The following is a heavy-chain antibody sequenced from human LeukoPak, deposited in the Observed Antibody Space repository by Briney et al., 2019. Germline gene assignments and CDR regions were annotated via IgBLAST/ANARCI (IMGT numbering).Heavy chain of an antibody. J-gene: IGHJ4*02. V-gene: IGHV3-30*02. D-gene: IGHD2-15*01. CDR1: GFTFSSYG. CDR3: ARVGYCSGGSCQAFDY. CDR2: IRYDGSNK. Sequence: GGSLRLSCAASGFTFSSYGMHWVRQAPGKGLEWVAFIRYDGSNKYHADSVKGRFTISRDNAKNSLYLQMNSLRAEDTAVYYCARVGYCSGGSCQAFDYWGQGTLVTVSS.